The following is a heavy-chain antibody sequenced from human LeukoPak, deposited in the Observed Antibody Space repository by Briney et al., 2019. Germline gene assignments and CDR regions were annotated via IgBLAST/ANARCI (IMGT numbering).Heavy chain of an antibody. V-gene: IGHV3-48*01. Sequence: GGSLRLSCAASEFTFSSYSMNWVRQAPGKGLEWVSYITNSGNSKSYADSVKGRFTISRDNTKNSLYLQMNGLRAEDTAVYYCARAGRKAAAGPLDYWGQGTLVTVSS. D-gene: IGHD6-13*01. CDR2: ITNSGNSK. CDR3: ARAGRKAAAGPLDY. J-gene: IGHJ4*02. CDR1: EFTFSSYS.